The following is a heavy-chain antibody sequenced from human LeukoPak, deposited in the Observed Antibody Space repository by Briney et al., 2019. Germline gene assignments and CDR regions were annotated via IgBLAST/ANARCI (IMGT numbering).Heavy chain of an antibody. Sequence: SETLSLTCTVSGGSISSSSYYWGWIRQPPGKGLEWIGEINHSGSTNYNPSLKSRVTISVDTSKNQFSLNLSSVTAADTAVYYCARQKLHYDILTGNDAFDIWGQGTMVTVSS. D-gene: IGHD3-9*01. J-gene: IGHJ3*02. CDR3: ARQKLHYDILTGNDAFDI. V-gene: IGHV4-39*01. CDR2: INHSGST. CDR1: GGSISSSSYY.